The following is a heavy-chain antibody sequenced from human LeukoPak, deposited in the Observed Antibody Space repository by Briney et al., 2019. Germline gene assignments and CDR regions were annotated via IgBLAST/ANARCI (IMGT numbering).Heavy chain of an antibody. CDR1: GFTFSSYW. Sequence: GGSLRLSCAAPGFTFSSYWMHWVRQAPGKGLVWVSRINSDGSSTSYADSVKGRFTISRDNAKNTLYLQMNSLRAEDTAVYYCARDRAPIAVAGPYNWFDPWGQGTLVTVSS. J-gene: IGHJ5*02. CDR2: INSDGSST. CDR3: ARDRAPIAVAGPYNWFDP. V-gene: IGHV3-74*01. D-gene: IGHD6-19*01.